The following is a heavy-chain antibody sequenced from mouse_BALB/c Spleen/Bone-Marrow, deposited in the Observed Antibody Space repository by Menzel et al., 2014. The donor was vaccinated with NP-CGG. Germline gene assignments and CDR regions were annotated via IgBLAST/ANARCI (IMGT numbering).Heavy chain of an antibody. CDR3: AREVYGSWFAY. Sequence: VQLVESGAELARPGASVKMSCKASGYTFAYYTVHWVKRRPGQGLEWIGYINPSSGYTNYNQKFKDKATLTTDKSSSTAYMQLSSLTSEDSAVYYCAREVYGSWFAYWGQGTLVTVSA. J-gene: IGHJ3*01. D-gene: IGHD2-2*01. CDR2: INPSSGYT. CDR1: GYTFAYYT. V-gene: IGHV1-4*01.